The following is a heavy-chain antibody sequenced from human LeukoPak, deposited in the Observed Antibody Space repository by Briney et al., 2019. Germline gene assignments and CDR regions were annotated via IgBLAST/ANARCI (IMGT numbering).Heavy chain of an antibody. CDR1: GGSISSSSYY. Sequence: PSETLSLTCTVSGGSISSSSYYWGWIRQPPGKGLEWIGSIYYSGSTYYNPSLRSRVTISVDTSKNRFSLKLSSVTAADTAVYYCARAYGPLIVGATRWFDPWGQGTLVTVSS. J-gene: IGHJ5*02. CDR3: ARAYGPLIVGATRWFDP. CDR2: IYYSGST. D-gene: IGHD1-26*01. V-gene: IGHV4-39*07.